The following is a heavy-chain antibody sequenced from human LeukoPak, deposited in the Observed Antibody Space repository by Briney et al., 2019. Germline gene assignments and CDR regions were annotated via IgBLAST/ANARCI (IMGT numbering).Heavy chain of an antibody. CDR2: ILYDGSNK. Sequence: GGSLRLSCAASGFTFSTFAMHWVRQAPGKGLEWVALILYDGSNKYYAESAKGRFSISRDNSKNTLYLQMNSLRAEDTAVYYCAKDQSSYGYDSGFDYWGQGTLVTVSS. V-gene: IGHV3-30*04. CDR1: GFTFSTFA. D-gene: IGHD5-18*01. CDR3: AKDQSSYGYDSGFDY. J-gene: IGHJ4*02.